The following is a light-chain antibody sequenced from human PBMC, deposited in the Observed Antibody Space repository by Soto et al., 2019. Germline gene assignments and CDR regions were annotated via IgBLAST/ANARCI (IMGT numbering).Light chain of an antibody. CDR2: GAS. CDR1: QSVSSN. CDR3: QQYNNWPRT. J-gene: IGKJ1*01. Sequence: EIVMTQSPGTLSASPGERATLSCRASQSVSSNLAWYQQKPGQAPRLLIYGASTRATGIPARFSGSGSGTEFTLTISSLQSEDFAVYYCQQYNNWPRTFGQGTKVDIK. V-gene: IGKV3-15*01.